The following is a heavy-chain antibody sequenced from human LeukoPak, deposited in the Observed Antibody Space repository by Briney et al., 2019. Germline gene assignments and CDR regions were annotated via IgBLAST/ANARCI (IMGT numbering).Heavy chain of an antibody. CDR2: IYHSGST. V-gene: IGHV4-38-2*02. CDR1: GYSISSGYY. CDR3: AREQWAYRSYYASSGYHDY. D-gene: IGHD3-22*01. J-gene: IGHJ4*02. Sequence: SETLSLTCTVSGYSISSGYYWGWIRQPPGKGLEWIGSIYHSGSTYYNPSLKSRVTISVDTSKNQFSLNLTSVTAADTAMYYCAREQWAYRSYYASSGYHDYWGQGTLVTVSS.